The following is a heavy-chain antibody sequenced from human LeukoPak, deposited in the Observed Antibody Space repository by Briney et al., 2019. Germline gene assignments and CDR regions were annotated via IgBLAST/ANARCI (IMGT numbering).Heavy chain of an antibody. CDR2: ISSSSSYI. CDR3: ARGNSPKWELLGWFDP. CDR1: GFSFNTYS. J-gene: IGHJ5*02. D-gene: IGHD1-26*01. V-gene: IGHV3-21*01. Sequence: GGSLRLSCEGFGFSFNTYSMNWVRQAPGKGLEWVSSISSSSSYIYYADSVKGRFTISRDNAKNSLCLQMNSLRAEDTAVYYCARGNSPKWELLGWFDPWGQGTLVTVSS.